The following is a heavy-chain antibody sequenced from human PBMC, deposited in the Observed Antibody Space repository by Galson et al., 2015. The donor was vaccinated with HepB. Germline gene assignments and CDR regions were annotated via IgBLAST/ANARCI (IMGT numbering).Heavy chain of an antibody. D-gene: IGHD3-3*01. V-gene: IGHV5-10-1*01. CDR1: GYSFTSYW. CDR3: ARHPYTPSYYDFWSGYGRYYYYYYYMDV. CDR2: IDPSDSYT. J-gene: IGHJ6*03. Sequence: QSGAEVKKPGESLRISCKGSGYSFTSYWISWVRQMPGKGLEWMGRIDPSDSYTNYSPSFQGHVTISADKSISTAYLQWSSLKASDTAMYYCARHPYTPSYYDFWSGYGRYYYYYYYMDVWGKGTTVTVSS.